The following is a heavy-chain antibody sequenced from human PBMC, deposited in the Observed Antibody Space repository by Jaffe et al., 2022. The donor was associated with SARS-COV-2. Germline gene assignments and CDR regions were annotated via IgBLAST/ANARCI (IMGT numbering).Heavy chain of an antibody. CDR2: IYPGDSDT. V-gene: IGHV5-51*01. J-gene: IGHJ6*02. CDR1: GYSFTSYW. CDR3: ARHFPNPSLDIVVVPKYYYYGMDV. D-gene: IGHD2-2*01. Sequence: EVQLVQSGAEVKKPGESLKISCKGSGYSFTSYWIGWVRQMPGKGLEWMGIIYPGDSDTRYSPSFQGQVTISADKSISTAYLQWSSLKASDTAMYYCARHFPNPSLDIVVVPKYYYYGMDVWGQGTTVTVSS.